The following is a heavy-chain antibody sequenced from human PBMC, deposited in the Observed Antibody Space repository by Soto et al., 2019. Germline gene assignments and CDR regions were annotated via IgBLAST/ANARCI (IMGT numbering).Heavy chain of an antibody. J-gene: IGHJ6*02. Sequence: QVQLVQSGAEVKKPGASVRVSCKASGYTFSGYDINWVRQATGQGLEWMGWVSPDSGSTGYAGIFQGRVTMTWDRSTTTAYMDLSILTSEDSDVYYCARATELRYVEWSVYRGGNYAMDVWGQGTTVTVSS. D-gene: IGHD3-3*01. CDR2: VSPDSGST. V-gene: IGHV1-8*01. CDR3: ARATELRYVEWSVYRGGNYAMDV. CDR1: GYTFSGYD.